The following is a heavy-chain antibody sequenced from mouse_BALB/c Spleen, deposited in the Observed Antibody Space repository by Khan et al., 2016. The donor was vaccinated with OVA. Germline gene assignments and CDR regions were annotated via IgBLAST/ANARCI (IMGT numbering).Heavy chain of an antibody. D-gene: IGHD1-1*02. CDR1: GFSFTSYG. V-gene: IGHV2-3*01. J-gene: IGHJ4*01. CDR2: IWGDGST. CDR3: VKQNYATLYAMDD. Sequence: QVQLKQSGPGLVAPSQSLSITCTVSGFSFTSYGVNWVRQPPGKGLEWLGGIWGDGSTNYHSPPISRLSISKDNSKNQVFLKLNSLQTDDTATYYCVKQNYATLYAMDDWGQGTTVT.